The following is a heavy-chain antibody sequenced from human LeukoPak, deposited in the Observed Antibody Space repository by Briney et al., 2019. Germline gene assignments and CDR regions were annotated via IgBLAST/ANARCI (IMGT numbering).Heavy chain of an antibody. CDR3: ARGGYYDSSGYDTFDY. V-gene: IGHV1-69*13. CDR1: GGTFSSYA. Sequence: SVKVSCRASGGTFSSYAISWVRQAPGQGLEWMGGIIPIFGTANYAQKFQGRVTITADESTSTAYMELSSLRSEDTAVYYCARGGYYDSSGYDTFDYWGQGTLVTVSS. CDR2: IIPIFGTA. D-gene: IGHD3-22*01. J-gene: IGHJ4*02.